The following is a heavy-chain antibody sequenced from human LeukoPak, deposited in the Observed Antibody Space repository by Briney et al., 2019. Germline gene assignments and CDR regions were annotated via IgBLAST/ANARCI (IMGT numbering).Heavy chain of an antibody. CDR3: ARGEVGATRYHFDY. CDR1: GGSISTYY. J-gene: IGHJ4*02. Sequence: SETLSLTCTVSGGSISTYYWSWIRQPPGKGLEWIAYIDNSGSTSYNPSLKSRVTISVDTSKNQFSLKLSSVTAADTAEYYCARGEVGATRYHFDYWGQGTLVTVSS. D-gene: IGHD1-26*01. V-gene: IGHV4-59*01. CDR2: IDNSGST.